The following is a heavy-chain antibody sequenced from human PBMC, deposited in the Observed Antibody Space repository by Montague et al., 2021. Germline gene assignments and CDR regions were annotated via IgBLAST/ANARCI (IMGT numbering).Heavy chain of an antibody. CDR2: VYPGDSDN. D-gene: IGHD4-17*01. Sequence: QSGAEVKKPGESLKISCKGSGYSFTSDWIGWVRQMPGKGLEWMGTVYPGDSDNRYSPSFQGQVTISADKSISTAYLQWSSLKASDTAMYYCARATTVTYGWDSFDIWGQGTLVIVSS. CDR1: GYSFTSDW. CDR3: ARATTVTYGWDSFDI. J-gene: IGHJ3*02. V-gene: IGHV5-51*01.